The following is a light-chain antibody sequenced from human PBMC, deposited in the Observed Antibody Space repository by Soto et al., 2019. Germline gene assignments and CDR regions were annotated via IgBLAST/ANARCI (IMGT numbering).Light chain of an antibody. CDR3: QQYGALPPT. CDR2: NTF. V-gene: IGKV3-20*01. CDR1: QSVVNYQ. J-gene: IGKJ1*01. Sequence: EVVLTQSPGTLSLSPGERATLSCRTSQSVVNYQLAWHRQKPGQAPRLLIYNTFHRATGIPDRFSGTGSETDFTLTISRLEPEDFAVYHCQQYGALPPTFGQGTRVEIK.